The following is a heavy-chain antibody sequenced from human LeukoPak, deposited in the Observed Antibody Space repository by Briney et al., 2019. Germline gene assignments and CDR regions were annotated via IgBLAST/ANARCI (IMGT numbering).Heavy chain of an antibody. V-gene: IGHV4-59*01. Sequence: SETLSLTCTVSGGSISSYYWSWIRQPPGKGLEWIGYIYYSGGTNYNPSLKSRVTMSVDTSKNQFSLKLSSVTAADTAVYYCAREGGWHPERVGSFDYWGQGSLVTV. CDR3: AREGGWHPERVGSFDY. J-gene: IGHJ4*02. CDR1: GGSISSYY. D-gene: IGHD6-19*01. CDR2: IYYSGGT.